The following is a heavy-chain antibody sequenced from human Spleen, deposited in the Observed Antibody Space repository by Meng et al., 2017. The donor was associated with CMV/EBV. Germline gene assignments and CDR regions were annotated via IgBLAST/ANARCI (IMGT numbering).Heavy chain of an antibody. J-gene: IGHJ4*02. CDR3: ARATKNRVLFVLVPAAADY. CDR1: GGTFSSYA. Sequence: SVKVSCKASGGTFSSYAISWVRQAPGQGLEWMGGIIPILGIANYAQKFQGRVTITADKSTSTAYMELSSLRSEDTAVYYCARATKNRVLFVLVPAAADYWGQGTLVTVSS. V-gene: IGHV1-69*10. D-gene: IGHD2-2*01. CDR2: IIPILGIA.